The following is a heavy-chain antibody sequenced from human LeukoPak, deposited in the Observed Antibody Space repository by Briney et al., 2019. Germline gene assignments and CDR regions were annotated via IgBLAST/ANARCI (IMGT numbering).Heavy chain of an antibody. CDR3: VKLPTGFPNWFDP. CDR2: VHFNGHT. Sequence: SETLSLTCTVSGASVTSGHYCWGWVRQSPGKGLEWVASVHFNGHTYSNPSLSTRVTMSIDTSKNQFSLKLTSLTAADTAIYYCVKLPTGFPNWFDPWGQGTLVTVFS. D-gene: IGHD4-23*01. V-gene: IGHV4-39*01. J-gene: IGHJ5*02. CDR1: GASVTSGHYC.